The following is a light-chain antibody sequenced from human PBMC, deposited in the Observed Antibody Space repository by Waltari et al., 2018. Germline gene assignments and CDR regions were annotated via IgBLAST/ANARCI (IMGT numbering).Light chain of an antibody. CDR3: YSAADNDLGV. J-gene: IGLJ3*02. V-gene: IGLV3-27*01. Sequence: SFELTQTSSLSVSPGQTVRITCSGDVLATKYARWFQQKPGQAPILIISKDTERPSGIPERFSGSSSETTVTLTISGAQVEDEADYYCYSAADNDLGVFGGGTKLTVL. CDR1: VLATKY. CDR2: KDT.